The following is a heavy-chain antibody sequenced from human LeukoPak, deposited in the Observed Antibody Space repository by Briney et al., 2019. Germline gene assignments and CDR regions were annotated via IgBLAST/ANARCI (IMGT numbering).Heavy chain of an antibody. CDR1: GGSKSSYY. D-gene: IGHD3-22*01. CDR3: ATWYYDSGGYRYFDY. J-gene: IGHJ4*02. V-gene: IGHV4-59*01. Sequence: SETLSLTCTVSGGSKSSYYWTWIRQPPGKGLEWIGYIYYSGTTAYNPSLKSRVTISVDTSKNQFSLKLDSVTAADAAVYYCATWYYDSGGYRYFDYWGQGTLVTVSS. CDR2: IYYSGTT.